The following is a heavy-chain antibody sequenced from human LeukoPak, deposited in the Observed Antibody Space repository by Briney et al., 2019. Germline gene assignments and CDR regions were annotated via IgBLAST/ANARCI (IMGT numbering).Heavy chain of an antibody. Sequence: GGSLRLSCAASGFTFSTYTMNWVHQAPGKGLEWVSSISSSSNNINYADSVKGRFTISRDNAMNSVHLQMNSLRVEDTAVYYCARGYQRPDYWGQGTLITVSS. CDR1: GFTFSTYT. V-gene: IGHV3-21*01. CDR2: ISSSSNNI. CDR3: ARGYQRPDY. D-gene: IGHD2-2*01. J-gene: IGHJ4*02.